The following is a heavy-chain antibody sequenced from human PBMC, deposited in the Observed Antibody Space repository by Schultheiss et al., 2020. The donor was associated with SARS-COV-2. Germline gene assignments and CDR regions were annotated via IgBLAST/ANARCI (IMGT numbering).Heavy chain of an antibody. Sequence: SETLSLTCAVSGGSISSSNWWSWVRQPPGKGLEWIGEIYHSGSTNYNPSLKSRVTISVDRSKNQFSLKLSSVTAADTAVYYCARYGPTVTAWGFDYWGQGTLVTVSS. CDR1: GGSISSSNW. J-gene: IGHJ4*02. D-gene: IGHD4-17*01. CDR3: ARYGPTVTAWGFDY. V-gene: IGHV4-4*02. CDR2: IYHSGST.